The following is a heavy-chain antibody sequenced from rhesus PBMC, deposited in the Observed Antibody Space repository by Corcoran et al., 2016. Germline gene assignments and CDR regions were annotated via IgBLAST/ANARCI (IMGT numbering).Heavy chain of an antibody. D-gene: IGHD6-13*01. Sequence: QLQLQESGPGLVKPSETLSLTCAVSRVSISSDYWTCIRQPPGQGLEGIGRISGSGGRTNYNPALKSRVTISTDTSKNQFSLKLSSVTAADTAVYYCARGWLAAGPRLDVWGRGVLVTVSS. CDR2: ISGSGGRT. V-gene: IGHV4-173*01. CDR1: RVSISSDY. CDR3: ARGWLAAGPRLDV. J-gene: IGHJ5-2*02.